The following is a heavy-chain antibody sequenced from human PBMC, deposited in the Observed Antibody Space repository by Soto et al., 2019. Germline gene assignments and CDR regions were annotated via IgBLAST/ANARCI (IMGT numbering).Heavy chain of an antibody. Sequence: PSETLSLTCTVSGGSISSSSYYWGWIRQPPGKGLEWIGSIYYSGSTYYNPSLKSRVTISVDTSKNQSSLKLSSVTAADTAVYYCARLGRTKMVAGVDYWGQGTLVTVSS. J-gene: IGHJ4*02. D-gene: IGHD2-15*01. V-gene: IGHV4-39*01. CDR2: IYYSGST. CDR3: ARLGRTKMVAGVDY. CDR1: GGSISSSSYY.